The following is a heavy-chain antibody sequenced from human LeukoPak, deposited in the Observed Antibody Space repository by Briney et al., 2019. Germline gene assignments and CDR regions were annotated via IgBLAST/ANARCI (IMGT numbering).Heavy chain of an antibody. CDR3: ASQFLLPFDY. Sequence: SVKVSCKAPGDTFGSYAISWVRQAHGQGLEWMGRTIPILGIAKYAQKFQGRLTITADTSTSTAYMQLTNLRPDDTAVYYCASQFLLPFDYWGRGTLVTVSS. CDR2: TIPILGIA. CDR1: GDTFGSYA. J-gene: IGHJ4*02. V-gene: IGHV1-69*04. D-gene: IGHD3-22*01.